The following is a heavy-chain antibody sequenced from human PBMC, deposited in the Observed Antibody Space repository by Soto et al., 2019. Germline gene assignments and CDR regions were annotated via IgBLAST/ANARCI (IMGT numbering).Heavy chain of an antibody. D-gene: IGHD3-22*01. CDR3: AADPGDSSGYYYEFDY. CDR2: IVVGSGNT. J-gene: IGHJ4*02. V-gene: IGHV1-58*01. CDR1: GFTFTSSA. Sequence: SGKVSWKASGFTFTSSAVQWVRQARGQRLEWIGWIVVGSGNTNYAQKFQERVTITRDMSTSTTYMELSSLRSEDTAVYYCAADPGDSSGYYYEFDYWGQGTLVTVSS.